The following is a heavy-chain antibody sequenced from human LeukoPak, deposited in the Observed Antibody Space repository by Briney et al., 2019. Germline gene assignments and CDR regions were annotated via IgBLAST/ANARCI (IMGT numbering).Heavy chain of an antibody. J-gene: IGHJ4*02. Sequence: GGSLRLSCSASGFTFSTYAMHWVRQAPGKGLEYVSAISSDGGRTYYADAVKGRFTISRDNSKNTLYFQMSSLRVKDTAVYYCVPFNSGARLDHWGQGTLVTVSS. D-gene: IGHD1-26*01. CDR2: ISSDGGRT. V-gene: IGHV3-64D*06. CDR1: GFTFSTYA. CDR3: VPFNSGARLDH.